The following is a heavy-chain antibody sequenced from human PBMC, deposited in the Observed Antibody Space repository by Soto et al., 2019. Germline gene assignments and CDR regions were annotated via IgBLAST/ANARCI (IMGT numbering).Heavy chain of an antibody. CDR3: ATAPVTKSRGGNYYYMDV. J-gene: IGHJ6*03. Sequence: ASVKVSCKVSGYTLTELSMHWVRQAPGKGLEWMGGFDPEDGETIYAQKFQGRVTMTEDTSTDTAYMELSSPRSEDTAVYYCATAPVTKSRGGNYYYMDVWGKGTTVTVSS. CDR1: GYTLTELS. CDR2: FDPEDGET. D-gene: IGHD4-17*01. V-gene: IGHV1-24*01.